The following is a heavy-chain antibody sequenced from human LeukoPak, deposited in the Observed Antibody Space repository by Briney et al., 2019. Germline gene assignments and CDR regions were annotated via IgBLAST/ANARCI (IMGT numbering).Heavy chain of an antibody. CDR1: GFTFSSYW. J-gene: IGHJ6*02. D-gene: IGHD4-17*01. Sequence: GGSLRLSCAASGFTFSSYWMHWVRQAPGKGLVWVSRINSDGSSTSYADSVKGRLTISRDNAKNTLYLQMNSLRVEDTAVYYCARGNGDSGYYYYGMDVWGQGTTVTVSS. V-gene: IGHV3-74*01. CDR2: INSDGSST. CDR3: ARGNGDSGYYYYGMDV.